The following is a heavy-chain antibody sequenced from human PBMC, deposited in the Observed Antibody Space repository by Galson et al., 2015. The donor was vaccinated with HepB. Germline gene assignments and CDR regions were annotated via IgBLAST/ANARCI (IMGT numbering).Heavy chain of an antibody. V-gene: IGHV3-21*01. Sequence: SLRLSCAASGFTFSSYSMNWVRQAPGKGLEWVSSISSSSSYIYYADSVKGRFTISRDNAKNSLYLQMNSLRAEDTAVYYCARDLVLLWCGELSPQPYYYYGMDVWGQGTTVTVSS. J-gene: IGHJ6*02. D-gene: IGHD3-10*01. CDR1: GFTFSSYS. CDR3: ARDLVLLWCGELSPQPYYYYGMDV. CDR2: ISSSSSYI.